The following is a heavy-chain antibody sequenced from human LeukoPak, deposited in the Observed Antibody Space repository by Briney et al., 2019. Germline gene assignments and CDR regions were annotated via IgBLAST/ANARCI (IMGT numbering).Heavy chain of an antibody. J-gene: IGHJ6*02. CDR1: GYTFTSYG. CDR2: ISAYNGNT. CDR3: ARGAVGGVISTPYYYYGMDV. Sequence: ASVKVSCKASGYTFTSYGISWVRQAPGQGLEWMGWISAYNGNTNYAQKLQGRVTMTADTSTSTAYMELRSLRSDDTAVYYCARGAVGGVISTPYYYYGMDVWGQGTTATVSS. V-gene: IGHV1-18*01. D-gene: IGHD3-16*02.